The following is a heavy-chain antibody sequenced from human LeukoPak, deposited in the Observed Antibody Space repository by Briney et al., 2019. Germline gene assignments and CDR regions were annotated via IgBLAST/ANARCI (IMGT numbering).Heavy chain of an antibody. D-gene: IGHD2-2*01. CDR1: GGSISSYY. Sequence: PSETLSLTCTVSGGSISSYYWSWIRQPPGKGLEWLGYIYYSGSTNYNPSLKSRVTISVDTSKNQFSLKLSSVTAADTAVYYCARLTRRVDPLKVVPANNWFDPWGQGTLVTVSS. J-gene: IGHJ5*02. CDR3: ARLTRRVDPLKVVPANNWFDP. CDR2: IYYSGST. V-gene: IGHV4-59*01.